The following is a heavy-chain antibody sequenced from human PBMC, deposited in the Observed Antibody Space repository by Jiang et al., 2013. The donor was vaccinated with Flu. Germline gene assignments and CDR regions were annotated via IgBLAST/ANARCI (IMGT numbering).Heavy chain of an antibody. J-gene: IGHJ4*02. CDR1: GDSVSSNSAA. CDR3: AREGLYSSGEEGVFDY. V-gene: IGHV6-1*01. D-gene: IGHD6-19*01. Sequence: QTLSLTCAISGDSVSSNSAAWNWIRQSPSRGLEWLGRTYYRSKWYNDYAVSVKSRITINPDTSKNQFSLQLNSVTPEDTAVYYCAREGLYSSGEEGVFDYWGQGTLVTVSS. CDR2: TYYRSKWYN.